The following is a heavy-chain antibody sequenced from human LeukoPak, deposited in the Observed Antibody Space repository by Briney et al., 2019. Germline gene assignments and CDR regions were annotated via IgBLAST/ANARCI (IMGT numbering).Heavy chain of an antibody. V-gene: IGHV3-53*01. J-gene: IGHJ4*02. Sequence: GGSLRLSCAASGFTVSSNYMSWVRQAPGKGLEWGSVIYSGGSTYYADSVKGRFTISRDNSKNTLYLQMNSLRAEDTAVYYCARGRPDSGWYSYWGQGTLVTVSS. CDR3: ARGRPDSGWYSY. D-gene: IGHD6-19*01. CDR1: GFTVSSNY. CDR2: IYSGGST.